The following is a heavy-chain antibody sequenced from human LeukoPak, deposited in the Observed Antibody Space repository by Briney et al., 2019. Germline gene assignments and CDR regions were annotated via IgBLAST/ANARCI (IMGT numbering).Heavy chain of an antibody. CDR3: AREGLWFGESPYYFDY. V-gene: IGHV1-18*01. Sequence: GASVKVSFKASGYTFTSYGISWVRQAPGQGLEWMGWISAYNGNTNYAQKLQGRVTMTTDTSTSTAYMELRSLRSDDTAVYYCAREGLWFGESPYYFDYWGQGTLVTVSS. D-gene: IGHD3-10*01. CDR1: GYTFTSYG. CDR2: ISAYNGNT. J-gene: IGHJ4*02.